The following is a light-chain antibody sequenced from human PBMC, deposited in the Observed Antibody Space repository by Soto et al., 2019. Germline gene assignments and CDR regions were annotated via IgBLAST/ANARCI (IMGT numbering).Light chain of an antibody. Sequence: EFVLTQSPGTLSLSPGERAILSCRASQSVTSTNIAWYQQKPGQAPRLLIYGASSRATGIPDRFSGSGSGTDFTLTISRLEAEDFAVYYCQYYGSSPPTTFGQGTKLEIK. CDR2: GAS. J-gene: IGKJ2*01. V-gene: IGKV3-20*01. CDR1: QSVTSTN. CDR3: QYYGSSPPTT.